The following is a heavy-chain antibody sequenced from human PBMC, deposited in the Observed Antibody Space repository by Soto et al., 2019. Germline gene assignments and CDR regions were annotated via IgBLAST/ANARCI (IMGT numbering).Heavy chain of an antibody. Sequence: ASVKVSCKASGYTFSGSVMHWVRQAPGQRLEWMGWINADNGNTKYPQRFQGRVTITRDTSASTAYMELSSLRSEDTTVYYCATEIDGTTVTSLDYWGQGTLVTVSS. CDR1: GYTFSGSV. J-gene: IGHJ4*02. D-gene: IGHD4-17*01. V-gene: IGHV1-3*01. CDR3: ATEIDGTTVTSLDY. CDR2: INADNGNT.